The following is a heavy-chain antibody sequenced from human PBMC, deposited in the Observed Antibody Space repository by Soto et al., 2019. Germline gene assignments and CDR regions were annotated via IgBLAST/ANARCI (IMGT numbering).Heavy chain of an antibody. J-gene: IGHJ6*02. CDR1: GFTFSSYG. D-gene: IGHD6-19*01. CDR2: IWYDGSNK. CDR3: ARDKNRSSGWSKVFYYYGMDV. V-gene: IGHV3-33*01. Sequence: QVQLVESGGGVVQPGRSLRLSCAASGFTFSSYGMHWVRQAPGKGLEWVAVIWYDGSNKYYADSVKGRFTISRDNSKNTLYLQMNSLRAEDTAVYYCARDKNRSSGWSKVFYYYGMDVWGQGTTVTVSS.